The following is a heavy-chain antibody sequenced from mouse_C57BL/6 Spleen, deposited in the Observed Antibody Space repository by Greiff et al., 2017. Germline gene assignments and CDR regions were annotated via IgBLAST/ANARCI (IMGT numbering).Heavy chain of an antibody. J-gene: IGHJ4*01. V-gene: IGHV1-55*01. CDR1: GYTFTSYW. CDR3: ARGGDRSGGYAMDY. CDR2: IYPGSGST. Sequence: QVQLQQSGAELVKPGASVKMSCKASGYTFTSYWITWVKQRPGQGLEWIGDIYPGSGSTNYNEKFKSKATLTVDTSSSTAYMQLSSLTSEDSAVYYCARGGDRSGGYAMDYWGQGTSVTVSS.